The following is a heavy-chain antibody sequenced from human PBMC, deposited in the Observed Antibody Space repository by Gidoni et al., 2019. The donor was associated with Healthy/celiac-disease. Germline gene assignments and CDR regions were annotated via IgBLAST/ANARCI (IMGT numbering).Heavy chain of an antibody. CDR1: GFTFSSYD. Sequence: EVQLVESGGGLVQPGGSLRLSCAASGFTFSSYDMHWVRQATGKGLEWVSAIGTAGDTYYPGSVKGRFTISRENAKNSLYLQMNSLRAGDTAVYYCARDFFGEDYYYGMDVWGQGTTVTVSS. CDR2: IGTAGDT. CDR3: ARDFFGEDYYYGMDV. D-gene: IGHD3-10*01. V-gene: IGHV3-13*01. J-gene: IGHJ6*02.